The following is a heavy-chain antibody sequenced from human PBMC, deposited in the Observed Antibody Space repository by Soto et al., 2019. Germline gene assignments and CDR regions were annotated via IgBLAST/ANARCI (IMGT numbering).Heavy chain of an antibody. CDR3: AKPLYGEDNWFDH. CDR1: GFTCSSYG. Sequence: PXGALSLSCTASGFTCSSYGMHWVRQAPGKGLEWVAVISYDGSNKYYADSVKGRFTISRDNSKNTLYLQMNSLRAEDTAVYYCAKPLYGEDNWFDHWGQGPLVTVSS. D-gene: IGHD4-17*01. CDR2: ISYDGSNK. V-gene: IGHV3-30*18. J-gene: IGHJ5*02.